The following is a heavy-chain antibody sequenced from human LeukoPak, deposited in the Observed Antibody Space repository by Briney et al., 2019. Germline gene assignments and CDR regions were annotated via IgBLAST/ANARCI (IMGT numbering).Heavy chain of an antibody. J-gene: IGHJ4*02. V-gene: IGHV4-61*01. CDR3: ARAIGSSWFPFDY. CDR1: GGSVSSGSYY. Sequence: PSETLPLTCTVSGGSVSSGSYYWSWIRQPPGKGLEWIGYIYYSGSTNYNPSLKSRVTISVDTSKNQFSLKLSSVTAADTAVYYCARAIGSSWFPFDYWGQGTLVTVSS. D-gene: IGHD6-13*01. CDR2: IYYSGST.